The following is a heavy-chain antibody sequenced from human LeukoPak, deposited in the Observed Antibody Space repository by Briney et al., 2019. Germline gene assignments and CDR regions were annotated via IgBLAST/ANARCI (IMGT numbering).Heavy chain of an antibody. CDR1: GYSNSSDYY. CDR2: IYHSGST. CDR3: AKRYSGSYFDY. D-gene: IGHD1-26*01. J-gene: IGHJ4*02. Sequence: SDTLSLPCTVSGYSNSSDYYWGWVGPRPGTGLEWIASIYHSGSTHYSPSLKSPVTISVDTSKNQFSLKLSSVTAADTAVYYCAKRYSGSYFDYWGQGTLVTVSS. V-gene: IGHV4-38-2*02.